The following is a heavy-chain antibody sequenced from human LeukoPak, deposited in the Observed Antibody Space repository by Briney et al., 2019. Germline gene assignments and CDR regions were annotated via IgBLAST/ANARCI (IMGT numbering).Heavy chain of an antibody. CDR1: GGSISSYY. CDR2: IYTSGST. V-gene: IGHV4-4*07. J-gene: IGHJ5*02. CDR3: ARDLVDSSGWSNWFDP. Sequence: SETLSLTCTVSGGSISSYYWSWIRQPAGEGLEWIGRIYTSGSTNYNPSLKSRVTMSVDTSKNQFSLKLSSVTAADTAVYYCARDLVDSSGWSNWFDPWDQGTLVTVSS. D-gene: IGHD6-19*01.